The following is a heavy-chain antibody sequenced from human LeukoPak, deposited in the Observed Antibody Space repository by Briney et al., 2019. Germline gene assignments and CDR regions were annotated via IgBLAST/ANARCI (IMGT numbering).Heavy chain of an antibody. J-gene: IGHJ6*02. V-gene: IGHV1-8*01. CDR3: ARFLGYCSGGSCYSKSYYYYYGMDV. CDR1: GYTFTIYG. D-gene: IGHD2-15*01. CDR2: WNRNSGNT. Sequence: ASVKLSCTATGYTFTIYGSNWLRQATGQGLERIRWWNRNSGNTGYAQKFQRRVTMTRNTSISTAYMELSSLRSEDTAVYYCARFLGYCSGGSCYSKSYYYYYGMDVWGQGTTVTVSS.